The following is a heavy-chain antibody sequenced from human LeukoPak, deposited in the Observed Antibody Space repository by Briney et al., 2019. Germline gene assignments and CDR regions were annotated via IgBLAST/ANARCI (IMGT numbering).Heavy chain of an antibody. Sequence: SQTLSLTCAISGDSVSSDNATWNWIRQSPSRGLEWLGRAYYRSTWFYIFAVSVKSRVSINPDTAKSQFSLQLNSLSPEDTAVYYCARGSSSWPQDYFDYWGQGTLVTVSS. J-gene: IGHJ4*02. CDR3: ARGSSSWPQDYFDY. D-gene: IGHD6-13*01. V-gene: IGHV6-1*01. CDR1: GDSVSSDNAT. CDR2: AYYRSTWFY.